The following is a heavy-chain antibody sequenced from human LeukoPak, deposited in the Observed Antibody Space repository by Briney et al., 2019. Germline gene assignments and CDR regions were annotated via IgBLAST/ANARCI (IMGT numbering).Heavy chain of an antibody. J-gene: IGHJ4*02. CDR3: TRETPSRYFDY. CDR2: ISAYNGKT. D-gene: IGHD4-23*01. V-gene: IGHV1-18*01. Sequence: ASVKVSCKASGYTFTSYGISWVRQAPGQGLEWMGWISAYNGKTNYTQKLQGRVTMTTDTSTSTAYMELRSLGSDDTAVYYCTRETPSRYFDYWGQGTLVTVSS. CDR1: GYTFTSYG.